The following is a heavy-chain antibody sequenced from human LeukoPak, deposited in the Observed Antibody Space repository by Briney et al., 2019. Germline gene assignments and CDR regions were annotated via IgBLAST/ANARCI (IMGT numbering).Heavy chain of an antibody. V-gene: IGHV1-69*05. Sequence: SVKVSCKASGGAFSSYATSWVRQAPGQGLEWMGRIIPIFGTANYAQKFQGRVTITTDESTSTAYMELSSLRSEDTAVYYCARAWGAANYYYYMDVWGKGTTVTVSS. CDR3: ARAWGAANYYYYMDV. J-gene: IGHJ6*03. CDR2: IIPIFGTA. D-gene: IGHD1-26*01. CDR1: GGAFSSYA.